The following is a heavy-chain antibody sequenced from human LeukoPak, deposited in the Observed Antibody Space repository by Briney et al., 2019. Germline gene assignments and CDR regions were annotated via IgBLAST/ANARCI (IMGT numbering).Heavy chain of an antibody. CDR2: ISYDGSKK. CDR3: ASRQSVYTPDY. Sequence: GGSLRLSCAASGFTFSSYAMHWVRQAPGKGLDWVAVISYDGSKKYYADSVKGRFTISRDNAKNTLYLQMNSLRAEDTAVYYCASRQSVYTPDYWGQGTLVTVSS. V-gene: IGHV3-30*04. J-gene: IGHJ4*02. D-gene: IGHD3-16*01. CDR1: GFTFSSYA.